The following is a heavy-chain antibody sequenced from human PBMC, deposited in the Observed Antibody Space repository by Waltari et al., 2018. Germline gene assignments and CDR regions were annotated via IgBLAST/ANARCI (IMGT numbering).Heavy chain of an antibody. CDR3: AGGCAVLAAAGIACWFDP. CDR1: GYTFTSYG. Sequence: QVQLVQSGAEVKKPGASVKVSCKASGYTFTSYGISWVRQAPGQGLEWMGWISAYNGNTNYAQKLQGRVTMTTDTSTSTAYMELRSLRSDDTAVYYCAGGCAVLAAAGIACWFDPWGQGTLVTVSS. D-gene: IGHD6-13*01. V-gene: IGHV1-18*01. J-gene: IGHJ5*02. CDR2: ISAYNGNT.